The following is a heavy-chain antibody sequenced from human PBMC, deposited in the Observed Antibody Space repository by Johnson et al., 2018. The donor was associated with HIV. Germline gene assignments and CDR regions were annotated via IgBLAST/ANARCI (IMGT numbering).Heavy chain of an antibody. J-gene: IGHJ3*02. V-gene: IGHV3-30*02. D-gene: IGHD6-6*01. Sequence: QVQLVESGGSLVQPGGSLRLSCAASGFTFSNYWMNWVHQAPGKGLEWVAFIRYDGSNKYYADSVKGRFTISRDNSKNTLYLQMNSLRAEDTAVYYCAAAEYDAFDIWGQGTMVTVSS. CDR1: GFTFSNYW. CDR2: IRYDGSNK. CDR3: AAAEYDAFDI.